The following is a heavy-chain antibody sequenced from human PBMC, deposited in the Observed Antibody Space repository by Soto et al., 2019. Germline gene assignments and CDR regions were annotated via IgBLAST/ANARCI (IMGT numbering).Heavy chain of an antibody. Sequence: QVKLVESVGGVVQPGRSLRLSCVASGFTFPDYAMHWVRQAPGKGLEWVTYISHDGRQTYYAESVKGRFTFSRDNSKNTLYLQMDSLTTEDTAVYYCAKGGWPLDYWGQGTLVTVSS. J-gene: IGHJ4*02. CDR2: ISHDGRQT. D-gene: IGHD2-15*01. V-gene: IGHV3-30*18. CDR1: GFTFPDYA. CDR3: AKGGWPLDY.